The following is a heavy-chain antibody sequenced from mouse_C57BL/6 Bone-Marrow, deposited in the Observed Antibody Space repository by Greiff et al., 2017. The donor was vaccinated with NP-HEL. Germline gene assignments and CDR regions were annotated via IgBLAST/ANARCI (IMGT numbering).Heavy chain of an antibody. Sequence: QVQLQQPGAELVKPGASVKLSCKASGYTFTSYWMHWVKQRPGQGLEWIGMIRPNSGSTNYTEKFKSKSTLTVDKFSSKGYMQHRSLTSEDSAVYYWARNDGQGDWGQGTTLTVSS. CDR1: GYTFTSYW. J-gene: IGHJ2*01. V-gene: IGHV1-64*01. CDR3: ARNDGQGD. D-gene: IGHD2-12*01. CDR2: IRPNSGST.